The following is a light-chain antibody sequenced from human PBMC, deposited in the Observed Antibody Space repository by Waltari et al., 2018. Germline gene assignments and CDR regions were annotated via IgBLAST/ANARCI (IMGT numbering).Light chain of an antibody. CDR3: HSTHSNYWV. J-gene: IGLJ3*02. CDR2: KDT. V-gene: IGLV3-25*03. Sequence: SYELTQPPSVSVSPGPTAKITCSGDELPQQFAYWYQQRPGQAPVLVIDKDTERPSGIPERIAGSGSGTTVTVTMSGVQAEDEADYYCHSTHSNYWVFGGGTKLTVL. CDR1: ELPQQF.